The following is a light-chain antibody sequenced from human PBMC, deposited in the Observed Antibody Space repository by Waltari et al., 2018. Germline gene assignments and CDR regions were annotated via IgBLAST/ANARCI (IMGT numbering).Light chain of an antibody. V-gene: IGKV3D-20*01. J-gene: IGKJ1*01. CDR2: YAS. Sequence: ASQSHRIYLVGYQKKPGQAPRLLLYYASSRATGVPHECSGSGCARDFSLPNSRRVAEEVAVYYCQQYERLPVAFGQGTKVEIK. CDR3: QQYERLPVA. CDR1: QSHRIY.